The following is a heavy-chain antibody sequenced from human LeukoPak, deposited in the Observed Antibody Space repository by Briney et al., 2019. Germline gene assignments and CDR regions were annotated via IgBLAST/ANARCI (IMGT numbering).Heavy chain of an antibody. CDR1: GGSFSGYY. Sequence: SETLSLTCAVYGGSFSGYYWGWIRQPPGKGLEWIGSINYSGSTYYNPSLKSRVTISVDTSKNQFSLKLSSVTAADTAVYYCARHRGEDYDGNSPHHAFDIWGQGTMVTVSS. V-gene: IGHV4-34*01. D-gene: IGHD4-23*01. J-gene: IGHJ3*02. CDR2: INYSGST. CDR3: ARHRGEDYDGNSPHHAFDI.